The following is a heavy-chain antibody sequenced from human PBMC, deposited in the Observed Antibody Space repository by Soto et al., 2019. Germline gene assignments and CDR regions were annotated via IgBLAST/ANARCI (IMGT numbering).Heavy chain of an antibody. J-gene: IGHJ4*02. CDR2: IVPNVGTV. CDR3: ARRDTSGFLRYFDN. D-gene: IGHD3-3*01. Sequence: ASVKVSCKSSGGTFSSFINYPINWVRQAPGQGLEWMGGIVPNVGTVNYAQKFRGKVTITADKSTGTAYMELSSLRSEDTTLYYCARRDTSGFLRYFDNWGQGTQVTVSS. CDR1: GGTFSSFINYP. V-gene: IGHV1-69*06.